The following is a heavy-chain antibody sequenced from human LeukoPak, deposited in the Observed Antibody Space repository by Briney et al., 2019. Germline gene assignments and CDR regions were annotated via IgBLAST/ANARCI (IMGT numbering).Heavy chain of an antibody. CDR3: ARGRSGSYYGDY. CDR1: GDTFTSYA. Sequence: ASVKVSCKASGDTFTSYAMHWVRQAPGQRLEWMGWINAGNGNTKYSQKFQGRVTITRDTSASTAYMELSSLRSEDTAVYYCARGRSGSYYGDYWGQGTLVTVSS. V-gene: IGHV1-3*01. J-gene: IGHJ4*02. D-gene: IGHD1-26*01. CDR2: INAGNGNT.